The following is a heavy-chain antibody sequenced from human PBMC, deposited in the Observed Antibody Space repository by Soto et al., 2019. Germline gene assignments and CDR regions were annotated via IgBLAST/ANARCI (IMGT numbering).Heavy chain of an antibody. CDR2: INPNSGGT. V-gene: IGHV1-2*04. J-gene: IGHJ4*02. Sequence: ASVKVSCKASGYTFTGHYMYWVRQAPGQGLEWMGWINPNSGGTTYAQKFQGWVIMTRDTSMSTAYMELNRLTSNDTAVYYCVTGLPILSCSRPSCPPVALYHFDSWGQGTLVTVSS. CDR1: GYTFTGHY. D-gene: IGHD2-2*01. CDR3: VTGLPILSCSRPSCPPVALYHFDS.